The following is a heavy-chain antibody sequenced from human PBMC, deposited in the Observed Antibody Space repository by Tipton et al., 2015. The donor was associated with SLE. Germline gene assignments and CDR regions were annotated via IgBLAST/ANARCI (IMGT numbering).Heavy chain of an antibody. Sequence: SLRLSCAASGFTFSSYAMSWVRQAPGKGLEWVSAISGSGGSTYYADSVKGRFTISRDNSKNTLYLQMNSLRAEDTAVYYCARGGRFLEWSPFDYWGQGTLVTVSS. D-gene: IGHD3-3*01. J-gene: IGHJ4*02. CDR2: ISGSGGST. V-gene: IGHV3-23*01. CDR3: ARGGRFLEWSPFDY. CDR1: GFTFSSYA.